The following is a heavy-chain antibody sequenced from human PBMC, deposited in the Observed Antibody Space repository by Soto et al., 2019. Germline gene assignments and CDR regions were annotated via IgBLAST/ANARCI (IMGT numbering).Heavy chain of an antibody. D-gene: IGHD3-10*02. V-gene: IGHV3-33*01. J-gene: IGHJ4*02. CDR2: IWYDGSNK. Sequence: QVQLVESGGGVVQPGRSLRLSCAASGFTFSSYGMHWVRQAPGKGLEWVAVIWYDGSNKYYADSVKGRFTISRDNSKNTLDLQMNSLRAEDTAVYYCARPRLFGELLSNELDYWGQGTLVTVSS. CDR3: ARPRLFGELLSNELDY. CDR1: GFTFSSYG.